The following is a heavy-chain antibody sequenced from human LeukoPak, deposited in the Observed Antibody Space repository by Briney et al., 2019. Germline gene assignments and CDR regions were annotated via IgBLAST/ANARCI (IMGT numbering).Heavy chain of an antibody. V-gene: IGHV3-53*01. D-gene: IGHD2-2*02. Sequence: GGSLRLSCAASGFTVSSNYMSWVRQAPGKGLEWVSVIYTGGSTYYADSVKGRFTISRDNSKNTLYLQMNSLRAEDTAVYYSARTFPYTTYYNYGMDVWGKGTTVTVSS. CDR2: IYTGGST. J-gene: IGHJ6*04. CDR1: GFTVSSNY. CDR3: ARTFPYTTYYNYGMDV.